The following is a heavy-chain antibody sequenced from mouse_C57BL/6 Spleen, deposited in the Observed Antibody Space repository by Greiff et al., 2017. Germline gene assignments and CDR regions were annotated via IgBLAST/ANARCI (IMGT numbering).Heavy chain of an antibody. Sequence: QVQLQQSGAELVRPGASVTLSCKASGYTFTDYEMPWVKQTPVHGLEWIGAIDPETGGTAYNQKFKGKAILTADKSSSTAYMELRSLTSEDSAVYYCTRTTEGYFDVWGTGTTVTVAS. CDR1: GYTFTDYE. V-gene: IGHV1-15*01. CDR3: TRTTEGYFDV. J-gene: IGHJ1*03. D-gene: IGHD1-1*01. CDR2: IDPETGGT.